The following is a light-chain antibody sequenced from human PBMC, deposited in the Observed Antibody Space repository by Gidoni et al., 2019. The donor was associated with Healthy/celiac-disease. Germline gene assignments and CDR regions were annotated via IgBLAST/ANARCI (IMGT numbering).Light chain of an antibody. V-gene: IGLV3-19*01. J-gene: IGLJ2*01. CDR1: SLRSYY. Sequence: SSELTQAPAVSVALGQTVRITCQGASLRSYYASWYQQKPGQAPVLVIYGKNNRPSGIPDRFSGSSSGNTASLTITGAQAEDEADYYCNSRDSSGNHRVVFGGGTKLTVL. CDR3: NSRDSSGNHRVV. CDR2: GKN.